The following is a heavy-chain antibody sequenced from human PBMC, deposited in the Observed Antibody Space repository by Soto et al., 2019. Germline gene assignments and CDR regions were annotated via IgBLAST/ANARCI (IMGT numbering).Heavy chain of an antibody. J-gene: IGHJ5*02. Sequence: SETLSLTCTVSGGSISSYYWSWIRQPPGKGLEWIGYIYYSGSTNYNPSLKSRVTISVDTSKNQFSLKLSSVTAADTAVYYCARQGGVRFGELFSDHWGQGTLVTVSS. D-gene: IGHD3-10*01. V-gene: IGHV4-59*08. CDR3: ARQGGVRFGELFSDH. CDR1: GGSISSYY. CDR2: IYYSGST.